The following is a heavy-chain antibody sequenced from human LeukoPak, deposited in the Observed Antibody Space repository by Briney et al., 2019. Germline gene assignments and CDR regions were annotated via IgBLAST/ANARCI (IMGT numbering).Heavy chain of an antibody. CDR1: GYTFTSYG. Sequence: ASVKVSCKSSGYTFTSYGIIWVRQAPGQGLEWMGWISAYNGNTNYVQKLQGRVTMTTDTSTSTAYMELRSLRSDDTAVYYCARDRYCSGGSCYSGVGFDPWGQGTLVTVSS. J-gene: IGHJ5*02. CDR2: ISAYNGNT. CDR3: ARDRYCSGGSCYSGVGFDP. V-gene: IGHV1-18*01. D-gene: IGHD2-15*01.